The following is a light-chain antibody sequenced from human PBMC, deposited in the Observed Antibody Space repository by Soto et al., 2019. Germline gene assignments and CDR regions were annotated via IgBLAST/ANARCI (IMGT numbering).Light chain of an antibody. CDR2: GNN. J-gene: IGLJ1*01. Sequence: QSVLTQPPSVSGAPGQTVIISCSGSSSSLGAPYDVNWFRQLPGTVPRLLTYGNNNRPSGVPDRFSGSKSVTSASLAITGLQAEDEADYYCQSYDSSLSGYVFGTGTKVTVL. V-gene: IGLV1-40*01. CDR1: SSSLGAPYD. CDR3: QSYDSSLSGYV.